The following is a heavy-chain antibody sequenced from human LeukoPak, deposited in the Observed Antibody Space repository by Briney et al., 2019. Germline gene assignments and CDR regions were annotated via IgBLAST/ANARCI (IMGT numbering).Heavy chain of an antibody. D-gene: IGHD4-11*01. V-gene: IGHV3-33*01. CDR2: IWSDGSNR. CDR3: ARDAQRGFDYSNSLEY. CDR1: GFIFSHYG. Sequence: GGSLRLSCAASGFIFSHYGMHWVRQAPGKGLEWVAVIWSDGSNRFYAGSVKGRFTISRDNSQNTVFLQMNSLRVEDTAMYFCARDAQRGFDYSNSLEYWGHGTLVTVSS. J-gene: IGHJ4*01.